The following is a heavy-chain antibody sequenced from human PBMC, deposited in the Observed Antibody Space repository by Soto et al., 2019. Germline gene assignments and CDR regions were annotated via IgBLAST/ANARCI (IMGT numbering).Heavy chain of an antibody. CDR2: INHSGST. CDR3: ARAPSWYGWFDP. CDR1: GGSFSGYY. D-gene: IGHD6-13*01. J-gene: IGHJ5*02. Sequence: SETLSLTCAVYGGSFSGYYWSWIRQPPGKGLEWIGEINHSGSTNYNPALKSRVTISVDTSKNQFSLKLSWVTAADTAVYYCARAPSWYGWFDPWGQGTLVTVSS. V-gene: IGHV4-34*01.